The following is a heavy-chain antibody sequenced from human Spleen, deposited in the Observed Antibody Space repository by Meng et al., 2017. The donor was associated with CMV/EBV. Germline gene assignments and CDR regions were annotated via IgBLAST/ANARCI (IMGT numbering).Heavy chain of an antibody. CDR3: ARGSSKYSYGYALEY. Sequence: SVKVSCKASGDTFTYYALSWVRQAPGQGLEWMGGIIPVLGITNYEQKFQDRVTITADKSTSTAYMEVTSLRSDDTAVYFCARGSSKYSYGYALEYWGQGTPVTVSS. V-gene: IGHV1-69*10. CDR1: GDTFTYYA. J-gene: IGHJ4*02. CDR2: IIPVLGIT. D-gene: IGHD5-18*01.